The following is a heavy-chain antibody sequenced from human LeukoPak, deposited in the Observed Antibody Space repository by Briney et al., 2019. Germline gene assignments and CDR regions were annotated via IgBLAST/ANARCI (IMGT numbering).Heavy chain of an antibody. CDR3: AGSYYYDGPRY. CDR2: IYYSGST. J-gene: IGHJ4*02. CDR1: GGSISSYY. Sequence: PSETLSLTCTVSGGSISSYYWSWIRQPPGKGLEWIGYIYYSGSTNYHPSLKSRVTISVDTSKNQFSLKLSSVTAADTAVYYCAGSYYYDGPRYWGQGTLVTVSS. V-gene: IGHV4-59*08. D-gene: IGHD3-22*01.